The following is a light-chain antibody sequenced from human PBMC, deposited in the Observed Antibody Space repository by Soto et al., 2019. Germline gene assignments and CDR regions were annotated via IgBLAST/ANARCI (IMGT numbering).Light chain of an antibody. CDR2: GAS. J-gene: IGKJ2*01. Sequence: EIVMTQSPATLSVSPGERATLSCRASQSVRHNLAWYQQKPGQAPRLLIYGASTRATDIPARFSGSGSGTEFTLTISCLQYEELAVYYCQQSNNSPYTVGPGTKVDI. CDR1: QSVRHN. CDR3: QQSNNSPYT. V-gene: IGKV3-15*01.